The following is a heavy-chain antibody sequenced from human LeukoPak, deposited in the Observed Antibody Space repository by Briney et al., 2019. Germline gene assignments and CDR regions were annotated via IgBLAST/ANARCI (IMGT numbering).Heavy chain of an antibody. CDR1: GFTFSDYY. CDR2: ISSSGSTI. V-gene: IGHV3-11*01. CDR3: ARDFDASSSHFDY. D-gene: IGHD6-6*01. J-gene: IGHJ4*02. Sequence: GGSLRLSCAASGFTFSDYYMSWIRQAPGKGLEWVSYISSSGSTIYYADSVKGRFTISRDNAKNSLYLQMNSLRAEDTAVYYCARDFDASSSHFDYWGRGTLVTVSS.